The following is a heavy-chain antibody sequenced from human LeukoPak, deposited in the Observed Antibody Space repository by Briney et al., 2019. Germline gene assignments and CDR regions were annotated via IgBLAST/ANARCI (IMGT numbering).Heavy chain of an antibody. V-gene: IGHV4-34*01. CDR1: GGSFSGYY. Sequence: SETLSLTCAVYGGSFSGYYWSWIRQPPGKGLEWIGEINHSGSTNYNPSLKSRVTISVDRSKNQFSLKLSSVTAADTAVYYCARDSSSSAFDIWGQGTMVTVSS. CDR2: INHSGST. CDR3: ARDSSSSAFDI. D-gene: IGHD6-13*01. J-gene: IGHJ3*02.